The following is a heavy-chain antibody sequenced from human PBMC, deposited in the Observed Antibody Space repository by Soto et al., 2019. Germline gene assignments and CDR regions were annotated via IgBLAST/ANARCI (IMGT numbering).Heavy chain of an antibody. CDR3: AKSSGWYDAFDI. J-gene: IGHJ3*02. CDR2: IYYSGST. V-gene: IGHV4-61*08. CDR1: GGSISSGGYY. D-gene: IGHD6-19*01. Sequence: SETLSLTCTVSGGSISSGGYYWSWIRQPPGKGLEWIGYIYYSGSTNYNPSLKSRVTILVDRSKNQFSLKLSSVTAADTAVYYCAKSSGWYDAFDIWGQGTMVTVSS.